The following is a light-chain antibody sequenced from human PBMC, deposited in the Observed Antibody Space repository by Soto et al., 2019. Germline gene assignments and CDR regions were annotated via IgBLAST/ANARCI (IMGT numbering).Light chain of an antibody. CDR3: QKYNSAPWT. Sequence: DSQLTQSPSSLSASLGDRFTITCRASQSISNYLNWYQQKPGKAPKVLIYAASNLQSGVPSRFSGGGSGTDFTLTISSLQPEDVATYYCQKYNSAPWTFGQGTKVDIK. CDR1: QSISNY. J-gene: IGKJ1*01. CDR2: AAS. V-gene: IGKV1-27*01.